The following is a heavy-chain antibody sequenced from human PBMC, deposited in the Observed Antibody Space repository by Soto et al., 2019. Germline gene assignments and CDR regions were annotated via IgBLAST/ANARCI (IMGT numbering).Heavy chain of an antibody. J-gene: IGHJ6*02. V-gene: IGHV3-33*01. CDR2: IWHDGSNK. CDR1: GFTFSSYT. D-gene: IGHD1-1*01. Sequence: QVQVVESGGGVVQTGRSLRLSCAASGFTFSSYTMYWVRQAPGKGLEGVAVIWHDGSNKYYVDSVKGRFTISRDNSKNTLYLQMNSLRAEDTAVYYCAREDWNDGHYCGMGVWGQGTTVTVSS. CDR3: AREDWNDGHYCGMGV.